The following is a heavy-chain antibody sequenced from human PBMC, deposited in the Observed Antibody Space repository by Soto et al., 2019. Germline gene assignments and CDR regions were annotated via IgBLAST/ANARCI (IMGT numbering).Heavy chain of an antibody. D-gene: IGHD2-15*01. J-gene: IGHJ6*02. CDR3: AKDRRMVAATLGMDF. Sequence: EVQLLESGGGLVQPGGSLRLSCAASGFTFSSYAMSWVRQAPGKGLEWVSAISGSGGSTYYADSVKGRFTISRDNSKNTLYLQMTSLRAEDTAVYYCAKDRRMVAATLGMDFWCQVTTVTVSS. V-gene: IGHV3-23*01. CDR1: GFTFSSYA. CDR2: ISGSGGST.